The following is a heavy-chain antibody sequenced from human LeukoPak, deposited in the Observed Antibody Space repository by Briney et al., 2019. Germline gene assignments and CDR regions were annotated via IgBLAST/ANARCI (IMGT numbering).Heavy chain of an antibody. V-gene: IGHV2-5*01. J-gene: IGHJ4*02. D-gene: IGHD3-3*01. CDR3: AHSLGITIFGVVSPFDY. CDR2: IYWNDDK. CDR1: GFSLSTSGVG. Sequence: SGPTLVKPTQTLTLTCTFSGFSLSTSGVGVGWIRQPPGKALEWLALIYWNDDKRYSPSLKSRLTITKDTSKNQVVLTMTNMDPVDTATYYCAHSLGITIFGVVSPFDYWGQGTLVTVSS.